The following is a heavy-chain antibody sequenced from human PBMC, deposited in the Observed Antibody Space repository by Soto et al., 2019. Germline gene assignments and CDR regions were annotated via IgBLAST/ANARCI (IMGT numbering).Heavy chain of an antibody. CDR1: GVGFSFSNYY. CDR3: AGTNGSDES. J-gene: IGHJ4*02. Sequence: VQLVGSGGGVVRPGGSVSLSSAASGVGFSFSNYYMNWIRQAPGKGLEWVSSISSSGYMTFYAPSVNGRLTISRDNGRKSLYLQMYMLRSEDTSVYFGAGTNGSDESWGPGTLVTVSS. CDR2: ISSSGYMT. D-gene: IGHD2-8*01. V-gene: IGHV3-11*04.